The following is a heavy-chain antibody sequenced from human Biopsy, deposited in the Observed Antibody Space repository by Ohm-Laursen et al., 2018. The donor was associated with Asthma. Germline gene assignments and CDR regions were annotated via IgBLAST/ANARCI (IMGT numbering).Heavy chain of an antibody. CDR1: GFTLGDYC. CDR2: INQDGTEK. Sequence: SLRLSRTASGFTLGDYCMSWVRQAPRKGLEWVDDINQDGTEKNHVDSLKGRFTISRDSAKNSLYLQMNNLRAEDTAGYFCARTFHLWSPYHAEHFQLWGQGTLVTVPS. CDR3: ARTFHLWSPYHAEHFQL. V-gene: IGHV3-7*01. D-gene: IGHD3-3*02. J-gene: IGHJ1*01.